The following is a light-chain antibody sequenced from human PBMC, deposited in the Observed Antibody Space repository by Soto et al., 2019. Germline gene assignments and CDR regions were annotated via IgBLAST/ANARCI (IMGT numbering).Light chain of an antibody. Sequence: DIPMTQSPSSLSASVGDRVTITCRASQSISNYLNWYQEKPGKAPNLLIYAASILQSGVPSRFSGSGSGADFTLTIDSLQPEDVAIYYCQQSYRTPRTFGQGTKVEIK. CDR2: AAS. J-gene: IGKJ1*01. CDR1: QSISNY. CDR3: QQSYRTPRT. V-gene: IGKV1-39*01.